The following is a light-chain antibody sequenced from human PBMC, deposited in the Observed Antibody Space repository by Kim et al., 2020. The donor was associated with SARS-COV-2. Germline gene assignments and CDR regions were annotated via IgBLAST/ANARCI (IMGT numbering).Light chain of an antibody. CDR2: EVS. Sequence: QSALTQPASVSGSPGRSITISCTGTSSDVGSYNLVSWYQQHPDKAPKLMIYEVSVRPSGVSDRFSGSKSDNTATLTISGLQADDEADYYCCSYAGSGLGVFGGGTKLTVL. CDR1: SSDVGSYNL. V-gene: IGLV2-23*02. CDR3: CSYAGSGLGV. J-gene: IGLJ3*02.